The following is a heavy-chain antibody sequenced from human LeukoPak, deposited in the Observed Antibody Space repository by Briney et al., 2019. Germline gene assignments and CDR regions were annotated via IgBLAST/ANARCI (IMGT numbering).Heavy chain of an antibody. D-gene: IGHD3-9*01. CDR3: ARSPHILTGENFDY. CDR2: INPNSGGT. J-gene: IGHJ4*02. CDR1: GYSFTAYY. V-gene: IGHV1-2*02. Sequence: ASVKVSCKASGYSFTAYYMHWVRQAPGQGLEWMGWINPNSGGTNYAQKFQGRVTMTRDTSITTAYMEMSSLRSDDTALYYCARSPHILTGENFDYWGQGTLVTVSS.